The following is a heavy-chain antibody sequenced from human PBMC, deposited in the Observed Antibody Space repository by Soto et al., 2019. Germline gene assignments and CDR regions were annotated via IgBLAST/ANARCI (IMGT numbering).Heavy chain of an antibody. Sequence: EVQLLESGGGLVQPGGSLRLSCAASGFTFSSYAMSWVRQAPGKGLEWVSAISGRGGSTYYADSVKGRFTISRDNSRNTLYLQMNSLRAEDTAVYYCARRSSGWYFDYWGQGTLVTVSS. CDR2: ISGRGGST. CDR1: GFTFSSYA. V-gene: IGHV3-23*01. J-gene: IGHJ4*02. CDR3: ARRSSGWYFDY. D-gene: IGHD6-19*01.